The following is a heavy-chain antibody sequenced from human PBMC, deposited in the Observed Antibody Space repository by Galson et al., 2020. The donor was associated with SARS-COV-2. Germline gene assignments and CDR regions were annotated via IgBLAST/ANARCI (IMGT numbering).Heavy chain of an antibody. J-gene: IGHJ6*02. D-gene: IGHD3-16*01. CDR3: ARRSWGNGLDV. V-gene: IGHV6-1*01. CDR2: TYYTSKWNN. Sequence: SQTLSLTCAISGDSVSTTGGTWNWIRQSPSRGLEWRGRTYYTSKWNNDYATSLKGRITINPDTSMNQISLQLSSVTPQDTAVYYCARRSWGNGLDVWGQGTTVTVSS. CDR1: GDSVSTTGGT.